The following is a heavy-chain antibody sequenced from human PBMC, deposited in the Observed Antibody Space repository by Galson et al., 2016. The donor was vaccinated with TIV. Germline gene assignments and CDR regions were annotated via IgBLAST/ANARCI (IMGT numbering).Heavy chain of an antibody. J-gene: IGHJ3*01. V-gene: IGHV5-51*03. CDR3: ARMSLLGALDV. D-gene: IGHD3-16*01. CDR1: GYNLRSYW. Sequence: QSGAEVKKPGESLKISCKASGYNLRSYWIAWVRQMPGKGFEWLGIIFPNDSDIRYSPYFRGLVTLSADKSTSTAYLQCSSLKASDTAMYYCARMSLLGALDVWGQGTMVIVSS. CDR2: IFPNDSDI.